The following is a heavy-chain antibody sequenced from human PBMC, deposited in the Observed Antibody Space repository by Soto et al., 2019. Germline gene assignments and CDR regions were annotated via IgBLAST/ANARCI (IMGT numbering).Heavy chain of an antibody. V-gene: IGHV3-48*01. D-gene: IGHD1-1*01. CDR3: AGDNWNDVKAFDF. CDR2: ISSRSNPI. J-gene: IGHJ3*01. Sequence: EVQLVESGGGLVLPGGSLRLSCAASGFTFSTYSMNWVRQAPGKGLEFVSYISSRSNPIYYPDSVKGRLTISRDNAKNSLYLQMNSLRAEVTAMYYCAGDNWNDVKAFDFWGQGTMVTVSS. CDR1: GFTFSTYS.